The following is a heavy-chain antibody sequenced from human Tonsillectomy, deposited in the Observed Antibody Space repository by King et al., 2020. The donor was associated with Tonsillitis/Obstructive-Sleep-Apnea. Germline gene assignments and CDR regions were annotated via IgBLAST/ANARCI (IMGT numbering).Heavy chain of an antibody. V-gene: IGHV1-69*01. D-gene: IGHD3-3*01. CDR1: GGTFSSYA. J-gene: IGHJ6*03. Sequence: VQLVESGAEVKKPGSSVKVSCKASGGTFSSYAISWVRQAPGQGLEWMGGIIPIFGTANYAQKFQGRVTITADGSTSTAYMELSSLRSEDTAVYYCARDSVLRFLEWLDGGYYYYSMDVWGKGTTVTVSS. CDR2: IIPIFGTA. CDR3: ARDSVLRFLEWLDGGYYYYSMDV.